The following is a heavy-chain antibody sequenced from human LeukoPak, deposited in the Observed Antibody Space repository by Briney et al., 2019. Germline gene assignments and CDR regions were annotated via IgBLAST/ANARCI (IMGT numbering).Heavy chain of an antibody. Sequence: GGSLRLSCAASGFTFSSYSMNWVRQAPGKGLEWVSSISSSSYIYYADSVKGRFTISRDNAKNSLYLQMNSLRAEDTAVYYCARGRAGYDSSGYYVGYWGQGTLVTVSS. CDR2: ISSSSYI. D-gene: IGHD3-22*01. CDR3: ARGRAGYDSSGYYVGY. CDR1: GFTFSSYS. J-gene: IGHJ4*02. V-gene: IGHV3-21*01.